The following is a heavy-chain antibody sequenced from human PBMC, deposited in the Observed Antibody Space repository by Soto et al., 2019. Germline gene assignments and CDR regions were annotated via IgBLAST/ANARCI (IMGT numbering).Heavy chain of an antibody. CDR1: SGPFSGYY. J-gene: IGHJ3*02. Sequence: QVQLQQWGAGLLKPSETLSLTCAVSSGPFSGYYWSWIRQSPGKGLEWIGEISHSGRTNYNPSLKTRVTISVDTSKNQFSLKLRSVTAADTAVYYCAIYYITNDAFDILCKGTLVTASS. D-gene: IGHD1-26*01. V-gene: IGHV4-34*01. CDR2: ISHSGRT. CDR3: AIYYITNDAFDI.